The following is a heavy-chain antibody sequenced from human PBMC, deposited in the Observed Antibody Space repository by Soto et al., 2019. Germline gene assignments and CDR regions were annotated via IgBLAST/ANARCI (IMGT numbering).Heavy chain of an antibody. CDR3: AKEWVYDTSGWSFDY. D-gene: IGHD3-22*01. V-gene: IGHV3-30*18. CDR1: GFTFSSYG. CDR2: ISDDGSNK. Sequence: QVQLVESGGGVVQPGRSLRLSCAASGFTFSSYGMHWVRQAPGKGLEWVAVISDDGSNKYYADSLKGRFTLSRDNSKYTLYLQMNSLIAEDTAVYYCAKEWVYDTSGWSFDYWGQGTLVTVSS. J-gene: IGHJ4*02.